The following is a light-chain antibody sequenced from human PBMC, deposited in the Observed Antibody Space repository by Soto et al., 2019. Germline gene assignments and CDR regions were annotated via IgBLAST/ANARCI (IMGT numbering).Light chain of an antibody. J-gene: IGKJ1*01. CDR3: QQYASSPWT. V-gene: IGKV3-20*01. CDR2: DAS. CDR1: QSVSNSY. Sequence: IVLTQSPGILSLSPGERATLSCRASQSVSNSYLAWYQQKPGQAPRLLIYDASTRATGTPERFSGSGSETDFSLTISRLEPEDFALFYCQQYASSPWTFGQGTKVEIK.